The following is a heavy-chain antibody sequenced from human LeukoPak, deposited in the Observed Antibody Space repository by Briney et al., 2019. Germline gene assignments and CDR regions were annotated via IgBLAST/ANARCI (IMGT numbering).Heavy chain of an antibody. V-gene: IGHV3-7*01. J-gene: IGHJ4*02. CDR2: IKQDGSEK. D-gene: IGHD3-22*01. CDR1: RFTFSNYW. Sequence: GGSLRLSCAGSRFTFSNYWMSWVRQAPGKGLEWVANIKQDGSEKYYVDSVKGRFTISRDNAKNSLSLQMNSLRAEDTAVYYCARDGYHYDNSDSAKADYWGQGTLVTVSS. CDR3: ARDGYHYDNSDSAKADY.